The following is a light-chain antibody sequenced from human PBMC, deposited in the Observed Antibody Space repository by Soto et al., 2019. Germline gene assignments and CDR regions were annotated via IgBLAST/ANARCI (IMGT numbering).Light chain of an antibody. CDR1: QDISNY. V-gene: IGKV1-33*01. J-gene: IGKJ5*01. Sequence: DIPMTQSPSSLSASVGDRVTITCQASQDISNYLNWYQQKPGKAPKLPIYDASNLETGVPSRFSGSGSGTDFTFTISSLQPEDIATYYCQQYDNLPPSITFGHGTRLEIK. CDR3: QQYDNLPPSIT. CDR2: DAS.